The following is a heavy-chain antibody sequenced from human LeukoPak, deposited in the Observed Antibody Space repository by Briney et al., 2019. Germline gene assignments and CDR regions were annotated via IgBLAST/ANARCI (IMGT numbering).Heavy chain of an antibody. J-gene: IGHJ3*02. CDR1: GGSISPYY. CDR2: IYYSGST. CDR3: ARGRFLDAFDI. D-gene: IGHD3-3*01. Sequence: SETLSLTCTVSGGSISPYYWNWIRQPPGKGLEWIGYIYYSGSTNYKPSLKSRVTISVDTSKNQFSLKLSSVTAADTAVYYCARGRFLDAFDIWGQGTMVTVS. V-gene: IGHV4-59*01.